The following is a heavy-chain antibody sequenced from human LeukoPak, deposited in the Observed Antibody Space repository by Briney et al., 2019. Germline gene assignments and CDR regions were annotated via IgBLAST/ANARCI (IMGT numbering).Heavy chain of an antibody. V-gene: IGHV3-21*01. Sequence: GVSLRLSCAASGFTFSSYSMNWVRQAPGKGRGWVSSISSSSSYIYYADSVKGRFTISRDNAKNSLYLQMNSLRAEDTAVYYCARARYKRAFDIWGQGTMVTVSS. CDR1: GFTFSSYS. D-gene: IGHD1-14*01. J-gene: IGHJ3*02. CDR3: ARARYKRAFDI. CDR2: ISSSSSYI.